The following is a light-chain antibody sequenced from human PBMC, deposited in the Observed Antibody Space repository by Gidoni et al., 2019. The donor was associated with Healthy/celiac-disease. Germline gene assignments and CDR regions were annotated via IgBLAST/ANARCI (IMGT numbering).Light chain of an antibody. Sequence: DIVLTQSPGTLSLSPGERATLPCRASQSVSSSYLAWYQQKPGQAPRLLIYGASSRATGIPDRFSGSGSGTDFTLTISRLEPEDFAVYYCQQYGSSPPWTFGQGTKVKSN. CDR3: QQYGSSPPWT. V-gene: IGKV3-20*01. CDR2: GAS. CDR1: QSVSSSY. J-gene: IGKJ1*01.